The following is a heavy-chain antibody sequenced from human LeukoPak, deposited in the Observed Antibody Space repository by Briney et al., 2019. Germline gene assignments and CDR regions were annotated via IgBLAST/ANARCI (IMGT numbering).Heavy chain of an antibody. CDR1: GFTFSSYW. J-gene: IGHJ4*02. V-gene: IGHV3-7*01. CDR2: IKQDGSEK. D-gene: IGHD1-20*01. Sequence: ETLSLSCAASGFTFSSYWMSWVRQAPGKGLEWVANIKQDGSEKYYVDSVKGRFTISRDNAKNSLYLQINSLRAEDTAVYYCAGERVGFFLTWGQGTLVTVSS. CDR3: AGERVGFFLT.